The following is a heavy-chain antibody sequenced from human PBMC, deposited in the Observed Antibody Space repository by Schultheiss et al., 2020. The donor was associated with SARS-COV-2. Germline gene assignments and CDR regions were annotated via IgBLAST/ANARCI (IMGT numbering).Heavy chain of an antibody. CDR3: EREPLRGSYYYYGMDV. CDR1: GFTFSSYA. J-gene: IGHJ6*02. V-gene: IGHV3-30-3*01. CDR2: ISYDGSNK. Sequence: GGSLRLSCAASGFTFSSYAMHWVRQAPGKGLEWVAVISYDGSNKYYADSVKGRFTISRDNSKNTLYLQMNSLRAEDTAVYYCEREPLRGSYYYYGMDVWGQGTTVTVSS.